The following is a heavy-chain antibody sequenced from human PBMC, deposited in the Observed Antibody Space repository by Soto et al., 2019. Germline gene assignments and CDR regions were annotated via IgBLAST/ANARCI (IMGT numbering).Heavy chain of an antibody. V-gene: IGHV3-23*01. D-gene: IGHD5-18*01. CDR1: GFTFSIYA. CDR3: AILKTWREMVTTVGDI. CDR2: SSGSGGST. J-gene: IGHJ3*02. Sequence: GGSLRLSCAASGFTFSIYAMSWVRQGPGKGLECVSSSSGSGGSTHYADSVKGRFTISRDNSRNTLYLQMNSLRAEDTAVYYCAILKTWREMVTTVGDIWGQGTMVTVSS.